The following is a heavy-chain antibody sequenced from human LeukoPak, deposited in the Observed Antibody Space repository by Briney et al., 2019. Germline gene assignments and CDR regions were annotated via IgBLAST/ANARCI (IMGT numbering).Heavy chain of an antibody. D-gene: IGHD3-22*01. CDR3: ARHGRDRSGYPPFDY. CDR1: GGSISSYY. V-gene: IGHV4-59*08. J-gene: IGHJ4*02. Sequence: SETLSLTCSVSGGSISSYYWSWIRQPPGKGLDWLGYIYYSGNTNYNPSLNSRVTISADTSKNQFSLKLNSVTAADTALYYCARHGRDRSGYPPFDYWGQGTLVTVSS. CDR2: IYYSGNT.